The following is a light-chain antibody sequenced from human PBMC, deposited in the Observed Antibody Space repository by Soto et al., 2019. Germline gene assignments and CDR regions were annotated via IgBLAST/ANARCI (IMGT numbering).Light chain of an antibody. CDR2: GAS. CDR1: QSVGSN. Sequence: EIVLTQSPGTLSLSPGERATLSCRASQSVGSNLAWYQQKPGQAPRLLIHGASSRATGIPAWFSGSGSGTEFTLTISSLQSGDFAVYYCQQYSNWPRTFGPGTKVDIK. J-gene: IGKJ1*01. CDR3: QQYSNWPRT. V-gene: IGKV3-15*01.